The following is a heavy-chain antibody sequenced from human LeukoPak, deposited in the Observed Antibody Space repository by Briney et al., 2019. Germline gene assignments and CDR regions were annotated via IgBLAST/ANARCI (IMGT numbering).Heavy chain of an antibody. CDR2: IRYDGSNK. D-gene: IGHD6-13*01. V-gene: IGHV3-30*02. CDR3: ARDKVRRIAAAGSFHY. CDR1: GFTFSSYG. J-gene: IGHJ4*02. Sequence: GGSLRLSCAASGFTFSSYGMHWVRQAPGKGLEWVAFIRYDGSNKYYADSVKGRFTISRDNSKNTLYLQMNSLRAEDTAVYYCARDKVRRIAAAGSFHYWGQGPLVTVSS.